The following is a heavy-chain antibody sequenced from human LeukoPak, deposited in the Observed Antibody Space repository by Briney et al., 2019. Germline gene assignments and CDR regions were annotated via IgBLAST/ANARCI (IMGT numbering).Heavy chain of an antibody. J-gene: IGHJ3*02. V-gene: IGHV3-20*04. CDR3: AREGVGYYGSSGPGDAFDI. Sequence: GGSLRLSCAASGFTFDDYEMSWLRHAPGKRLKWGFGINWNGGSTGYADSVKGRFTISRDNAKNSLYLQMNSLRAEDTALYYCAREGVGYYGSSGPGDAFDIWGQGTMVTVSS. D-gene: IGHD3-22*01. CDR2: INWNGGST. CDR1: GFTFDDYE.